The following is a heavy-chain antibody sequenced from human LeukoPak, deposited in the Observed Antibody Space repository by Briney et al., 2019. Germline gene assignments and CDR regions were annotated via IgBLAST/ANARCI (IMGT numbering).Heavy chain of an antibody. CDR2: ISYDGSNK. Sequence: GGSLRLSCAASGLTFSSYGMHWVRQAPGKGLEWVALISYDGSNKYYADSVKGRFTISRDNSKNTLYLQMNSLRAEDTAVYYCARDSCSSTSCLFNWFDPWGQGTLVTVSS. CDR3: ARDSCSSTSCLFNWFDP. CDR1: GLTFSSYG. D-gene: IGHD2-2*01. V-gene: IGHV3-30*03. J-gene: IGHJ5*02.